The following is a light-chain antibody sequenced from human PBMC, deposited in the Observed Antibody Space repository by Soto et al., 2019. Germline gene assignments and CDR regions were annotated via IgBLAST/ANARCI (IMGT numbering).Light chain of an antibody. CDR2: KTS. J-gene: IGKJ1*01. CDR1: QSISSW. Sequence: DIQLTQSPSTLSASVGDRVTITCRASQSISSWLAWYQQKPGKAPKFLIYKTSNLESGVPSRFSGGGSATEFTLTISSLQPDDFATYYCQYYNNYCWTFGQGTKVEIK. V-gene: IGKV1-5*03. CDR3: QYYNNYCWT.